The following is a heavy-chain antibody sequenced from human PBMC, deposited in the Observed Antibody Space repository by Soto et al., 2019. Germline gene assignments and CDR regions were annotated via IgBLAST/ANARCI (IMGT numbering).Heavy chain of an antibody. CDR1: GGSFSGYY. Sequence: QVQLQQWGAGLLKPSETLSLTCAVYGGSFSGYYWTWIRQPPGTGLEWIGEINHSGSTNYNPSLNGRGTISVDTSKNQFSLKLTSVTAADTAVDYCARDKITGLFDYWGQGTLVTVSS. J-gene: IGHJ4*02. CDR2: INHSGST. D-gene: IGHD2-8*02. V-gene: IGHV4-34*01. CDR3: ARDKITGLFDY.